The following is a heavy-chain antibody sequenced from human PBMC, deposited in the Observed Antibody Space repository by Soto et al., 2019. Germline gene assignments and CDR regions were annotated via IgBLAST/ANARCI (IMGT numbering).Heavy chain of an antibody. J-gene: IGHJ5*02. CDR1: GFTFSDSY. CDR3: VRGGGGGLFDP. Sequence: GGSLRLSCAGSGFTFSDSYMSWIRQAPGKGLEWLSYISPGSRYPAYADSVKGRFTISRDNARRSLFLQMTSLTAEDTAMYYCVRGGGGGLFDPWGQGTMVTVSS. V-gene: IGHV3-11*06. D-gene: IGHD2-15*01. CDR2: ISPGSRYP.